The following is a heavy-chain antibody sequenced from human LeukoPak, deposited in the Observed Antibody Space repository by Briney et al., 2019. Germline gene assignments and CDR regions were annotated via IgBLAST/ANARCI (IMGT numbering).Heavy chain of an antibody. V-gene: IGHV1-18*01. J-gene: IGHJ4*02. D-gene: IGHD6-19*01. CDR3: ARINEKKFGASIAVAGTTSDFGY. Sequence: ASVKVSCKASGYTFTSYGISWVRQAPGQGLEWMGWISAYNGNTNYAQKLQGRVTMTTDTSTSTAYMELRSLRSDDTAVYYCARINEKKFGASIAVAGTTSDFGYWGQGTLVTVSS. CDR1: GYTFTSYG. CDR2: ISAYNGNT.